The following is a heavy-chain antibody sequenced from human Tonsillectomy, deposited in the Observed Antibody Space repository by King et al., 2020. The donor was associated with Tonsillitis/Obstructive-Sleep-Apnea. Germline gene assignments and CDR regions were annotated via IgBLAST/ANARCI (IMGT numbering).Heavy chain of an antibody. Sequence: QLVQSGAEVKKPGSSVKVSCKASGGTFSSYAISWVRQAPGQGLEWMGGIIPIFGTANYAQKFQGRVTITADESTSTAYMELSSLRSEDTAVYYCARDPYYYDSSGCLESWAGWGQGTLVTVSS. D-gene: IGHD3-22*01. CDR2: IIPIFGTA. J-gene: IGHJ4*02. V-gene: IGHV1-69*01. CDR1: GGTFSSYA. CDR3: ARDPYYYDSSGCLESWAG.